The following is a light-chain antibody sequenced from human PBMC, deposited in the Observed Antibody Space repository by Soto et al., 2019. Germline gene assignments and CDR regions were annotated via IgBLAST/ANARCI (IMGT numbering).Light chain of an antibody. CDR3: SSYTTSSTLFYV. CDR2: DVT. V-gene: IGLV2-14*01. Sequence: QSALTQPASVSGSPGQSITISCTGTSSDVGAYNYVSWYQQHPGKAPQVLIYDVTYRPSGVSDRFSGSKSGNTASLTISGLQAEDEADYYSSSYTTSSTLFYVFGTGTKLTVL. CDR1: SSDVGAYNY. J-gene: IGLJ1*01.